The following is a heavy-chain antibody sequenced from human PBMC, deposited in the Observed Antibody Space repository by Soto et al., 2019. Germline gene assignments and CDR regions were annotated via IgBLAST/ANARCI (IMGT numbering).Heavy chain of an antibody. D-gene: IGHD3-10*01. CDR1: GYMFISYG. J-gene: IGHJ4*02. V-gene: IGHV1-18*01. Sequence: ASVKVSCKASGYMFISYGINWVRQAPGQGLEWMGWISAHNGNTKYAQNLQGRVTMTTDTSTSTAYMEMRSLRSDDTAVYYCARDLHGPGSYYTDYWGPGTLVTVSS. CDR3: ARDLHGPGSYYTDY. CDR2: ISAHNGNT.